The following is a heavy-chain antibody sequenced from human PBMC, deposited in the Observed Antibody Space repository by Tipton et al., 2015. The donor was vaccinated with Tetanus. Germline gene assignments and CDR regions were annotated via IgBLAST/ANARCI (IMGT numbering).Heavy chain of an antibody. Sequence: PLRLSCAASGFNFGTFWMTWVRQTPGKGLEGVAKIKYDGSEEYYVDSVKGRFTISRDNAKNSLYLQMNSLRAEDTAVYYCARDRIVVVPAARCMDVWGQGTTVTVSS. V-gene: IGHV3-7*01. CDR2: IKYDGSEE. J-gene: IGHJ6*02. CDR3: ARDRIVVVPAARCMDV. D-gene: IGHD2-2*01. CDR1: GFNFGTFW.